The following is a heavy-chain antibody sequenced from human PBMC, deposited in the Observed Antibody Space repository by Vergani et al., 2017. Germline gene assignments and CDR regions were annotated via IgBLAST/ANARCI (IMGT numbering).Heavy chain of an antibody. CDR1: GYIFKNYY. Sequence: QVQLVESGGGLVKPGGSVTVSCTASGYIFKNYYIHWLRQAPGQAFEWMGILNPTTGHTTSAQKFMGRVDMTRDPSTDTSTRTVQMTLSSLRSEDTAVYYCARSIGYCAGATCRAYYFDHWGQGTRVTVSS. D-gene: IGHD2-21*01. J-gene: IGHJ5*02. CDR2: LNPTTGHT. V-gene: IGHV1-46*02. CDR3: ARSIGYCAGATCRAYYFDH.